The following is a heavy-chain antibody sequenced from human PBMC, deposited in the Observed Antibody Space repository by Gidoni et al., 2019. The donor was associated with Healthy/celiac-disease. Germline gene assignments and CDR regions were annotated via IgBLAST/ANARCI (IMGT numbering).Heavy chain of an antibody. CDR1: GGSFSGYY. V-gene: IGHV4-34*01. CDR3: ARVRTGYYTYGMDV. J-gene: IGHJ6*02. Sequence: QVQLQQWGAGLSKPSETLSLTCAVYGGSFSGYYWSWIRQPPGKGLEWIGEINHSGSTNYNPSLKSRVTISVDTSKNQFSLKLSSVTAADTAVYYCARVRTGYYTYGMDVWGQGTTVTVSS. D-gene: IGHD3-9*01. CDR2: INHSGST.